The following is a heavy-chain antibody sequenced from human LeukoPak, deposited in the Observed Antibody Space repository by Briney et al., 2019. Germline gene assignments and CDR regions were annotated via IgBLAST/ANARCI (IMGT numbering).Heavy chain of an antibody. D-gene: IGHD3-10*01. Sequence: SGPTLVKPTQTLTLTCTFSGFSLSTSGVGVGWIRQPPGRALEWLALIYWNDDKRYSPSLKSRLTITKDTSKNQVVLTMTNMDPVDTATYYCAHGRELLWFGELFSGAPDAFDIWGQGTMVTVSS. V-gene: IGHV2-5*01. CDR3: AHGRELLWFGELFSGAPDAFDI. CDR1: GFSLSTSGVG. J-gene: IGHJ3*02. CDR2: IYWNDDK.